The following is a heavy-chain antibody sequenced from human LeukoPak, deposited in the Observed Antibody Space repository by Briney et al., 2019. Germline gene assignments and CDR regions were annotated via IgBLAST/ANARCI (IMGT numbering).Heavy chain of an antibody. CDR3: ARDPLIAVAGTMNYYGMDV. D-gene: IGHD6-19*01. CDR1: GGSFSGYY. CDR2: INHSGST. V-gene: IGHV4-34*01. J-gene: IGHJ6*04. Sequence: SETLSLTCAVYGGSFSGYYWSWIRQPPGKGLEWIGEINHSGSTNYNPSLKSRVTKSVDTSKNQFSLKLSSVTAADTAVYYCARDPLIAVAGTMNYYGMDVWGKGTTVTVSS.